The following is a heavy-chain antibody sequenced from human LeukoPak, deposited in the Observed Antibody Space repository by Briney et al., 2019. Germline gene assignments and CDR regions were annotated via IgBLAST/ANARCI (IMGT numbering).Heavy chain of an antibody. J-gene: IGHJ6*02. D-gene: IGHD3-10*01. CDR1: GFTFSNYP. CDR3: AKVGYYYGSESYYYYSGIDV. CDR2: VSGSGGYT. V-gene: IGHV3-23*01. Sequence: GGSLRLSCAASGFTFSNYPMSWVRQAPGKGLEWVSSVSGSGGYTYYADSVKGRFTISRGNSKNTLYLQMNSLRAEDTAVYYCAKVGYYYGSESYYYYSGIDVWGQGTSVTVSS.